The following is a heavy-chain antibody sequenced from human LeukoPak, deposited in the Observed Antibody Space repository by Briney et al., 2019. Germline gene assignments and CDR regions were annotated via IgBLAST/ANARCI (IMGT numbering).Heavy chain of an antibody. CDR1: GYTFTSYD. V-gene: IGHV1-18*01. Sequence: ASVKVSCKASGYTFTSYDISWVRQAPGQGLEWMGWISAYNGNTNYAQKLQGRVTMTTDTSTSTAYMELRSLRSDDTAVYYCARSLSYYGSGSQLGGYWGQGTLVTVSS. CDR2: ISAYNGNT. J-gene: IGHJ4*02. CDR3: ARSLSYYGSGSQLGGY. D-gene: IGHD3-10*01.